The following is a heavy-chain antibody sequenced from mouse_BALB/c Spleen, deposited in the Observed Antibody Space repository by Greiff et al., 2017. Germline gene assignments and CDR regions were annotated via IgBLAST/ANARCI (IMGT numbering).Heavy chain of an antibody. CDR3: AREGNGYDYAMDY. Sequence: VQLQQSGPELVKPGASVKMSCKASGYTFTSYVMHWVKQKPGQGLEWIGYINPYNDGTKYNEKFKGKATLTSDKSSSTAYMELSSLTSEDSAVYYFAREGNGYDYAMDYWGQGTSVTVSS. J-gene: IGHJ4*01. CDR1: GYTFTSYV. V-gene: IGHV1-14*01. CDR2: INPYNDGT. D-gene: IGHD1-2*01.